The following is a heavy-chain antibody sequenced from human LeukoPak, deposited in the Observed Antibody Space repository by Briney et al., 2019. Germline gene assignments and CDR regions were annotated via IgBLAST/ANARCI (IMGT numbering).Heavy chain of an antibody. CDR3: ARDGDDSSSGSHLFDY. D-gene: IGHD6-13*01. CDR1: GYTFTGYY. Sequence: GASVKVSCKASGYTFTGYYMHWVRQAPGQGLEWMGIINPSGGSTSYAQKFQGRVTMTRDTSTSTVYMELSSLRSEDTAVYYCARDGDDSSSGSHLFDYWGQGTLVTVSS. V-gene: IGHV1-46*01. J-gene: IGHJ4*02. CDR2: INPSGGST.